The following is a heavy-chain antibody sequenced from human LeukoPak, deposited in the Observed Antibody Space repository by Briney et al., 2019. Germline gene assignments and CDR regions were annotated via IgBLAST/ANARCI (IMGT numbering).Heavy chain of an antibody. CDR2: TYYRSKWFI. Sequence: SQTLSLTCAISGDSVSSNSAAWNWIRLSPSRGLEWLGRTYYRSKWFIDYAVSVNSPITINADTSKNQFSLQLNSVTPEDTAVYYCARSRNKYFDLWGRGTLVTVSS. V-gene: IGHV6-1*01. CDR3: ARSRNKYFDL. J-gene: IGHJ2*01. CDR1: GDSVSSNSAA.